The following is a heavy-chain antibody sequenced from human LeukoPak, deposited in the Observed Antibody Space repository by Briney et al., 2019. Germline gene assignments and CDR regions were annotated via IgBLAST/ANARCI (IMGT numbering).Heavy chain of an antibody. CDR2: IWYDGSNK. V-gene: IGHV3-33*01. Sequence: GGSLGLSCAASGFTFSTYGMHWVRQAPGEGLEWVAVIWYDGSNKYYADSVKGRFTISRDNSKSTLYLQMNSLRAEDTAVYYCARGWEFSSGGSDYWGQGTLVTVSS. D-gene: IGHD3-16*02. CDR1: GFTFSTYG. CDR3: ARGWEFSSGGSDY. J-gene: IGHJ4*02.